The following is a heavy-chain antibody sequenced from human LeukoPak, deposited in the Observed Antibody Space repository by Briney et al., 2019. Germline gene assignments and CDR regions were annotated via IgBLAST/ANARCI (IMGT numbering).Heavy chain of an antibody. CDR3: TRGSCTNGVCYYLDY. CDR1: GFTFGDYA. J-gene: IGHJ4*02. Sequence: AGGSLRLSCTASGFTFGDYAMSWVRQAPGKGLEWVGFIRIKAYGGTTEYAASVKGRFTISRDDSKSIAYLQMNSLKTEDTAVYYCTRGSCTNGVCYYLDYWGQGTLVTVSS. D-gene: IGHD2-8*01. V-gene: IGHV3-49*04. CDR2: IRIKAYGGTT.